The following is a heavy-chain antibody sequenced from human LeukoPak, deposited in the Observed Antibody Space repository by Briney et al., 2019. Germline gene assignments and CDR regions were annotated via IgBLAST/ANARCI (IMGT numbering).Heavy chain of an antibody. CDR3: ARGLGGYFDWLPYFDY. Sequence: PGGSLRLSCAASGFTFSSYVMHWVRQAPGKGLEWVAIISYDGSNEYYADSVKGRFTISRDNSKNTLYLQMNSLRAEDTAVYYCARGLGGYFDWLPYFDYWGQGTLVTVSS. V-gene: IGHV3-30*04. CDR1: GFTFSSYV. J-gene: IGHJ4*02. CDR2: ISYDGSNE. D-gene: IGHD3-9*01.